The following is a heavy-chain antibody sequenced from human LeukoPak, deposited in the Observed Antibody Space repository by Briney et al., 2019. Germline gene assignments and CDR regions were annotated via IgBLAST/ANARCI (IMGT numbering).Heavy chain of an antibody. CDR3: AKEEYSSGSLVDY. CDR1: GFTFSSYE. Sequence: GGSLRLSCAASGFTFSSYEMNWVRQAPGKGLEWVSYISSSGSTIYYADSVKGRFTISRDNSKNTLYLQMNSLRAEDTAVYYCAKEEYSSGSLVDYWGQGTLVTVSS. J-gene: IGHJ4*02. D-gene: IGHD6-19*01. CDR2: ISSSGSTI. V-gene: IGHV3-48*03.